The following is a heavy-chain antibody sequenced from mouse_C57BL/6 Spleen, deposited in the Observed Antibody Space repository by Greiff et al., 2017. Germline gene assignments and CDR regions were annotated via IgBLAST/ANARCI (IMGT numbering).Heavy chain of an antibody. J-gene: IGHJ4*01. CDR1: GYTFTEYT. D-gene: IGHD1-1*01. CDR3: ARHGPLSYYGSSDYYAMDY. Sequence: QVQLQQSGAELVKPGASVKLSCKASGYTFTEYTIHWVKQRSGQGLEWIGWFYPGSGSIKYNEKFKDKATLTADKSSSTVYMELSRLTSEDSAVYCCARHGPLSYYGSSDYYAMDYWGQGTSVTVSS. CDR2: FYPGSGSI. V-gene: IGHV1-62-2*01.